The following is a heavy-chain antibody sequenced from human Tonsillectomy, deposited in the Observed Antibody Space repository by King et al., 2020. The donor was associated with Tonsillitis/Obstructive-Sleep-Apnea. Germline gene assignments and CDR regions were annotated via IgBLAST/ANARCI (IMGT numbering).Heavy chain of an antibody. CDR3: ARRGCDYGYYHIMDV. CDR2: ISSGANII. Sequence: VQLVESGGGLVQPGGSLRLSCAASGFSFSRYEMNWVRQAPGKGLEWVAYISSGANIIWQADSVKGRFTITRDNAKKSLYLQMNSLRVEDTAVYYCARRGCDYGYYHIMDVLGQGSTVTVSS. J-gene: IGHJ6*02. CDR1: GFSFSRYE. V-gene: IGHV3-48*03. D-gene: IGHD4-17*01.